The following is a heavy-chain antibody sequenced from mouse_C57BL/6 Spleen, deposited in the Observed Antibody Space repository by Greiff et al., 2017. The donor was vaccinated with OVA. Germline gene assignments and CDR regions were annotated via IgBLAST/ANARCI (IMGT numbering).Heavy chain of an antibody. CDR1: GYAFSSSW. D-gene: IGHD3-2*02. CDR3: ARSGYTGWFAY. J-gene: IGHJ3*01. CDR2: IYPGDGDT. Sequence: VQLQQSGPELVKPGASVKISCKASGYAFSSSWMNWVKQRPGKGLEWIGRIYPGDGDTNYNGKFKGKATLTADKSSSTAYMQLSSLTSEDSAVYFCARSGYTGWFAYWGQGTLVTVSA. V-gene: IGHV1-82*01.